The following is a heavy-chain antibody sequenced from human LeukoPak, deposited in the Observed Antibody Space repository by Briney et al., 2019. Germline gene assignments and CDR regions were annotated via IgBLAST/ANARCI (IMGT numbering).Heavy chain of an antibody. CDR3: ARDLAFGEMVTNRGAFDI. Sequence: ASVKVSCKASGYTFIDYYMHWVRQAPGQGLEWMGWINPNSGGTNYAQKFQGRVTMTRDTSISTAYMELSRLRSDGTAVYYCARDLAFGEMVTNRGAFDIWGQGTMITVSS. V-gene: IGHV1-2*02. CDR1: GYTFIDYY. CDR2: INPNSGGT. D-gene: IGHD5-24*01. J-gene: IGHJ3*02.